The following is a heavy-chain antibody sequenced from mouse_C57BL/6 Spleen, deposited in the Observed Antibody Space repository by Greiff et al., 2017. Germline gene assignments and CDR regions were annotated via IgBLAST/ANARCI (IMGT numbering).Heavy chain of an antibody. CDR1: GYTFTSYW. V-gene: IGHV1-52*01. Sequence: QVQLQQPGAELVRPGSSVKLSCKASGYTFTSYWMHWVKQRPIQGLEWIGNIDPSDSETHYNQKFKDKATLTVDKSSSPAYMQLSSLTSEDSAVYYCARDYGSSYVGDYCGQGTTLTVSS. CDR3: ARDYGSSYVGDY. J-gene: IGHJ2*01. CDR2: IDPSDSET. D-gene: IGHD1-1*01.